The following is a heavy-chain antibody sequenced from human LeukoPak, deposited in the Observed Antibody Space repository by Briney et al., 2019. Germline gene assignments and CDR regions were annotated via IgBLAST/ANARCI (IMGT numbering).Heavy chain of an antibody. CDR3: AKVDYCSGGSCLYYYYYVDV. CDR1: GFTFNSYA. J-gene: IGHJ6*03. V-gene: IGHV3-23*01. D-gene: IGHD2-15*01. Sequence: GGSLRLSCAASGFTFNSYAMSWVRQAPGKGLEWVSAISGGAGSTYYADSVKGRFTVSRDNSKNTLYLQMNSLRAEDTAVYSCAKVDYCSGGSCLYYYYYVDVWGKGTTVTVS. CDR2: ISGGAGST.